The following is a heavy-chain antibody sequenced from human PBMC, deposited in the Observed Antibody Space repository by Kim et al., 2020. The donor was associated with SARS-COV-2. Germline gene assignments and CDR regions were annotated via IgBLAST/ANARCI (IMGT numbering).Heavy chain of an antibody. CDR1: GGSISSYY. CDR2: IYYSGST. V-gene: IGHV4-59*01. CDR3: ARDPPEKIPELRY. D-gene: IGHD2-21*01. J-gene: IGHJ4*02. Sequence: SETLSLTCTVSGGSISSYYWSWIRQPPGKGLEWIGYIYYSGSTNYNPSLKSRVTISVDTSKNQFSPKLSSVTAADTAVYYCARDPPEKIPELRYWGQGTLVTVSS.